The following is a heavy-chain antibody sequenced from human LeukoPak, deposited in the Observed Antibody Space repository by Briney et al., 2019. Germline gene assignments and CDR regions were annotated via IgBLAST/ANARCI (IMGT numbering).Heavy chain of an antibody. CDR2: ITTNGGST. V-gene: IGHV3-64*04. J-gene: IGHJ4*02. D-gene: IGHD3-10*01. Sequence: PGGSLRLSCSASGFSFSSFAMHWVRQAPGKGLEYVSAITTNGGSTYYADSVKGRFTISRDNSKNTLYLQMNSLRAEDTAVYYCAKAGPGSGTFYSFNYWGQGTLVTVSS. CDR1: GFSFSSFA. CDR3: AKAGPGSGTFYSFNY.